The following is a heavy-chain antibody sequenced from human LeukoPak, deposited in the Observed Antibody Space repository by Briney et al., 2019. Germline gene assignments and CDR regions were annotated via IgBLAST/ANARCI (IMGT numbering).Heavy chain of an antibody. J-gene: IGHJ4*02. D-gene: IGHD2-2*01. CDR1: GGSFSGYY. V-gene: IGHV4-34*01. Sequence: PSETLSLTCAVYGGSFSGYYWSWIRQPPGKGLQWIGEINHSGSTNYNPSLKSRVTISVDTSKNQFSLKLSSVTAADTAVYYCASARGSMFNFDYWGQGTLVTVSS. CDR2: INHSGST. CDR3: ASARGSMFNFDY.